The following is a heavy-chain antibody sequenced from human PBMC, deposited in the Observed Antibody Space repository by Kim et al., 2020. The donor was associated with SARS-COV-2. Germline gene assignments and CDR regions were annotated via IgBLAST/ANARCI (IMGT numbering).Heavy chain of an antibody. V-gene: IGHV3-33*05. CDR2: ISYDGSNK. J-gene: IGHJ6*02. D-gene: IGHD3-10*01. CDR3: ARDSSPYYGSGRVVYYYYGMDV. Sequence: GGSLRLSCAASGFTFSSYGMHWVRQAPGKGLEWVAVISYDGSNKYYADSVKGRFTISRDNSKNTLYLQMNSLRAEDTAVYYCARDSSPYYGSGRVVYYYYGMDVWGQGTTVTVSS. CDR1: GFTFSSYG.